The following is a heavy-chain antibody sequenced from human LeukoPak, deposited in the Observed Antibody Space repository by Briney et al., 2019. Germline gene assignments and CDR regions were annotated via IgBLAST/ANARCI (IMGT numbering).Heavy chain of an antibody. CDR2: IDPRDSYT. D-gene: IGHD2-2*01. Sequence: GESLKISRKGSGYSFTSYWISWVRQMPGKGLEWMVRIDPRDSYTNYSPSFQGHVTISADKSISTAYLQWSSLKASDTAMYYCARRVTLGYCSSTSCYAAFDYWGQGTLVTVSS. CDR3: ARRVTLGYCSSTSCYAAFDY. CDR1: GYSFTSYW. J-gene: IGHJ4*02. V-gene: IGHV5-10-1*01.